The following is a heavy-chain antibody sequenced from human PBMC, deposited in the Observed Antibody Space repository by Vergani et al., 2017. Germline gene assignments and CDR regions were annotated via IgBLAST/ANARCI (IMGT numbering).Heavy chain of an antibody. J-gene: IGHJ6*02. Sequence: QVQLQESGPGLVKPSETLSLTCTVSGGSVSSGSYYWSWIRQPPGKGLEWIGYIYYSGSTNYNPSLKSRVTISVDTSKNQFSLKLSSVTAADTAVYYCATSTFIVVVPAAAPYYYSALDVWGQGTTVTVSS. CDR2: IYYSGST. D-gene: IGHD2-2*01. CDR3: ATSTFIVVVPAAAPYYYSALDV. V-gene: IGHV4-61*01. CDR1: GGSVSSGSYY.